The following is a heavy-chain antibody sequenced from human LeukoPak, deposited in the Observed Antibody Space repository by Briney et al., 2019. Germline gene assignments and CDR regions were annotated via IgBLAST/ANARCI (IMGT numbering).Heavy chain of an antibody. CDR3: GASLKFPFIVGTTFYFDY. V-gene: IGHV1-46*01. J-gene: IGHJ4*02. CDR1: GYTFTSYY. CDR2: INPSGGST. Sequence: ASVKVSCKASGYTFTSYYMHWVRQAPGQGLEWMGIINPSGGSTSYAQKFQGRVTMTRDMSTSTVYMELSSLRSEDTAVCYCGASLKFPFIVGTTFYFDYWGQGTLVTVSS. D-gene: IGHD1-26*01.